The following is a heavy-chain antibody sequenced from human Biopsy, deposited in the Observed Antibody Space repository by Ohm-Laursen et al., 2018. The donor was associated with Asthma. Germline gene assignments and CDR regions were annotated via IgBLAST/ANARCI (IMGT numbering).Heavy chain of an antibody. Sequence: TLSLTCTVSGVSITSSSYYWGWIRQPPGKGLDWIGSIYYSGTTYYNPSLESRVTVSADTSKNQFSLKLTSVTAADTAVYYCVRGSSSRHHGPFHYYYGLDVWGQGTTATVSS. CDR1: GVSITSSSYY. CDR2: IYYSGTT. V-gene: IGHV4-39*01. D-gene: IGHD6-13*01. CDR3: VRGSSSRHHGPFHYYYGLDV. J-gene: IGHJ6*02.